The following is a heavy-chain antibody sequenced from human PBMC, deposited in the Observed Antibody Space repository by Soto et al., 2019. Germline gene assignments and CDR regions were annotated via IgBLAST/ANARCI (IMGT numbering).Heavy chain of an antibody. CDR2: ISWNSGSI. CDR3: AKDTTSYGDYFYAY. V-gene: IGHV3-9*01. Sequence: EVQLVESGGGLVQPGRSLRLSCAASGFTFDDYAMHWVRQAPGKGLEWVSGISWNSGSIGYADSVKGRFTISRDNAKNSLYLQMNSLRAEDTALYYCAKDTTSYGDYFYAYWGQGTLVTVS. J-gene: IGHJ4*02. CDR1: GFTFDDYA. D-gene: IGHD4-17*01.